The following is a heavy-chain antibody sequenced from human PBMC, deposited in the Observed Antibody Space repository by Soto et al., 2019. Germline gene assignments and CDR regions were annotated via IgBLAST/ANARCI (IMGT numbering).Heavy chain of an antibody. CDR2: IKSKTDGGTT. Sequence: GGSLRLSCAASGFTFSNAWMSWVRQAPGKGLEWVGRIKSKTDGGTTDYAAPVKGRFTISRDDSKNTLYLQMNSLKTEDTAVYYCTTEARICLRCDAFDIWGQGTMVTVSS. CDR3: TTEARICLRCDAFDI. D-gene: IGHD1-26*01. V-gene: IGHV3-15*01. J-gene: IGHJ3*02. CDR1: GFTFSNAW.